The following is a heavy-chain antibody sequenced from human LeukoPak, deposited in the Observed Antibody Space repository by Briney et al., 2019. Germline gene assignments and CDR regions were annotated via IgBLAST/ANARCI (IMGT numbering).Heavy chain of an antibody. Sequence: PSETLSLTCTVSGGSIRGYYWSWIRQPPGKGLEWIGYIYCSGSTNYNPSLKSRVTISVDTSKNQFSLKPSSVTAADTAVYYCARYSSGWGGFDCWGQGTLVTVSS. CDR3: ARYSSGWGGFDC. D-gene: IGHD6-19*01. CDR1: GGSIRGYY. J-gene: IGHJ4*02. CDR2: IYCSGST. V-gene: IGHV4-59*01.